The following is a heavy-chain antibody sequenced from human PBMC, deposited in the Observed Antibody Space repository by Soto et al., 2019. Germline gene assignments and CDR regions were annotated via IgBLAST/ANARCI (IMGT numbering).Heavy chain of an antibody. CDR3: AKSSVWYPYFDS. CDR2: ITYTGVST. J-gene: IGHJ4*02. V-gene: IGHV3-23*01. Sequence: EAQLLESGGDLVQPGGSLRLSCAASEFSFDDSAMSWVRQAPGKGLEWVSSITYTGVSTYYADSVKGRFTISRDNCRDTLFLQMNSLRAEDTAIYYCAKSSVWYPYFDSWGQGTLVTVSS. D-gene: IGHD6-13*01. CDR1: EFSFDDSA.